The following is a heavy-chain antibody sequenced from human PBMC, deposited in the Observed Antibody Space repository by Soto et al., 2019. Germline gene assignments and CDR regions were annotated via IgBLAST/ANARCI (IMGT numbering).Heavy chain of an antibody. V-gene: IGHV4-30-4*01. Sequence: SSETLSLTCTTSGGSIRSEGHYWSWVRQSPGKGLVWVGHLYYSGASYGDEALERRVTISLDISKNQFSLHMTSVTAADTATYFCARDRPVGPYAYKGDQGMDLWGQGTTVTVSS. CDR1: GGSIRSEGHY. J-gene: IGHJ6*02. CDR2: LYYSGAS. CDR3: ARDRPVGPYAYKGDQGMDL. D-gene: IGHD3-16*01.